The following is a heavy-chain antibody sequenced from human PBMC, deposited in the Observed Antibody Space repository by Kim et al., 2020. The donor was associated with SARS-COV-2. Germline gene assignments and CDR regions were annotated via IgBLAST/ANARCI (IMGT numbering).Heavy chain of an antibody. D-gene: IGHD2-15*01. CDR1: GFTFSSYA. CDR3: ASENYCSGGSCYPTRDY. V-gene: IGHV3-30*04. Sequence: GGSLRLSCAASGFTFSSYAMHWVRQAPGKGLEWVAVISYDGSNKYYADSVKGRFTISRDNSKNTLYLQMNSLRAEDTAVYYCASENYCSGGSCYPTRDYWGQGTLVTVSS. J-gene: IGHJ4*02. CDR2: ISYDGSNK.